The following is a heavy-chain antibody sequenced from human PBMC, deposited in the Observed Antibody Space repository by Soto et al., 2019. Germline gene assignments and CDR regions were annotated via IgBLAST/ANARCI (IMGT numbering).Heavy chain of an antibody. CDR2: ILNDASGH. Sequence: QVQLVESGGGVVQPGTSLRLSCAASGFTFSRHGMHWVRQTPGKGLEWLAVILNDASGHWYADSVKGRFTISRDKFENRLYLQMNGLRLEDTAMYYCARDDDYPDNGFDYWGQGTLVTVSS. D-gene: IGHD4-17*01. CDR1: GFTFSRHG. V-gene: IGHV3-33*01. J-gene: IGHJ4*02. CDR3: ARDDDYPDNGFDY.